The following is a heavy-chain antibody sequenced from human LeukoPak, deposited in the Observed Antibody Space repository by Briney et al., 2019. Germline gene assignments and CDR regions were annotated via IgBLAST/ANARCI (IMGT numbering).Heavy chain of an antibody. CDR2: ISYDGRDK. J-gene: IGHJ4*02. V-gene: IGHV3-30*04. CDR1: GFTFSTYA. D-gene: IGHD1-26*01. Sequence: GRSLRLSCAASGFTFSTYAMHWVRQAPGKGLEWVAVISYDGRDKYHADSVKGRFTSSRDSSKNTLYLQMNSLRPEDTGVYYCARDASNSADYYFPSWGQGILVIVSS. CDR3: ARDASNSADYYFPS.